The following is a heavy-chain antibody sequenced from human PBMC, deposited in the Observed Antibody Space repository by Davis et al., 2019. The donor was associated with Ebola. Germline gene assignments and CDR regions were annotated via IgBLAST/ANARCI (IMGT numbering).Heavy chain of an antibody. CDR2: IWYDGSTK. CDR1: GFTFSSYG. Sequence: PGGSLRLSCAASGFTFSSYGMHWVRQAPGKGLEWVAVIWYDGSTKYYADSVKGRFTISRDNSKNTLYLQMNSLRAEDTAVYYCARDFVATILGGTGGNYYYGMDVWGQGTTVTVSS. J-gene: IGHJ6*02. D-gene: IGHD5-12*01. V-gene: IGHV3-33*01. CDR3: ARDFVATILGGTGGNYYYGMDV.